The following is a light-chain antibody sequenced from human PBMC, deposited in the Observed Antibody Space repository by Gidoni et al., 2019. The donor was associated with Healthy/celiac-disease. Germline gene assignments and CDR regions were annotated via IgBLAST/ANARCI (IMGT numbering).Light chain of an antibody. CDR1: QSVSSN. J-gene: IGKJ1*01. CDR3: QQYNNWPPKP. Sequence: EIVMTQSPATLSVSPGERATLSCRASQSVSSNLAWYQQKPGQAPRLLIYGASTRATGFPARFSGSGSGTEFTLTISSLQSEDFAVYYCQQYNNWPPKPFGQGTKVEIK. CDR2: GAS. V-gene: IGKV3-15*01.